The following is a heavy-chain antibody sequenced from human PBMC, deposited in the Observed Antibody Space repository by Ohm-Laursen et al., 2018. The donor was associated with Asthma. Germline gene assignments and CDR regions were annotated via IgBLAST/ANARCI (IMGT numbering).Heavy chain of an antibody. CDR2: IGTAGDT. CDR3: ARERRGAFDI. Sequence: SLRLSCSAFGFTFSSYDMHWVRQATGKGLEWVSAIGTAGDTYYPGSVKGRFTISRENAKNPLYLQMNSLRAGDTAVYYCARERRGAFDIWGQGTMVTVSS. CDR1: GFTFSSYD. V-gene: IGHV3-13*01. J-gene: IGHJ3*02.